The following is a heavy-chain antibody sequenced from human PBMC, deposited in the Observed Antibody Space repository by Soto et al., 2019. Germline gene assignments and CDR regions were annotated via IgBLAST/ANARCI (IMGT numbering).Heavy chain of an antibody. CDR2: IYYSGST. J-gene: IGHJ6*02. D-gene: IGHD3-22*01. V-gene: IGHV4-30-4*01. CDR3: ARDSPPEPSSYYYDSSGSPTYYGMDV. Sequence: QVQLQESGPGLVKPSQTLSLTCTVSGGSISSGDYYWSWIRQPPGKGLEWIGYIYYSGSTYYNPSLKSRVTISVDTSKNQFSLKLSSVTAADTAVYYCARDSPPEPSSYYYDSSGSPTYYGMDVWGQGTTVTVS. CDR1: GGSISSGDYY.